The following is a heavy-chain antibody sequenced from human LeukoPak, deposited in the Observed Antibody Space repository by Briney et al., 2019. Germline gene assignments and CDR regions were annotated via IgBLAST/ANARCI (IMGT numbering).Heavy chain of an antibody. CDR1: GFTFSSYS. J-gene: IGHJ6*02. V-gene: IGHV3-21*04. D-gene: IGHD5-12*01. CDR3: ANSVNYGGYSYYYGMDV. CDR2: ISSSSSYI. Sequence: PGGSLRLSCAASGFTFSSYSMNWVRQAPGKGLEWVSSISSSSSYIYYADSVKGRFTISRDNSKNTLYLQMNSLRAEDTAVYYCANSVNYGGYSYYYGMDVWGQGTTVTVSS.